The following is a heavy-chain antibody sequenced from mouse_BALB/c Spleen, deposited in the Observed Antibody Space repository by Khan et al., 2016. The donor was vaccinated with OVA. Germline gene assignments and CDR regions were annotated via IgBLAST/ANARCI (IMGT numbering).Heavy chain of an antibody. CDR2: ISTGGGST. CDR3: ARHGGAYYRYDDGSWFAY. Sequence: EVELVESGGGLVQPGGSLKLSCATSGFTFSDYYMYWVRQTPERRLEWVAHISTGGGSTYYTDTVKGRFTISRDNDKNTLYLQMSRLKSEDTAMYYCARHGGAYYRYDDGSWFAYWGQGTLVTVSA. CDR1: GFTFSDYY. V-gene: IGHV5-12*02. J-gene: IGHJ3*01. D-gene: IGHD2-14*01.